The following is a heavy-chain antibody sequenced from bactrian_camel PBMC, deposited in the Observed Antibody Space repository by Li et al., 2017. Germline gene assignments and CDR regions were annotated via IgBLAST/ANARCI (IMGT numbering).Heavy chain of an antibody. CDR3: AADPPGWVRGSNC. CDR2: INSDGDST. D-gene: IGHD5*01. CDR1: GFVGFSRYA. Sequence: QLVESGGGLVQPGGSLRLSCGASGFVGFSRYAMYWVRQAPGQGLEWVSGINSDGDSTYYADSVKGRFTISRDNAKNTMYLQMNSLKPEDSAVYYCAADPPGWVRGSNCWGQGTQVTVS. V-gene: IGHV3S40*01. J-gene: IGHJ4*01.